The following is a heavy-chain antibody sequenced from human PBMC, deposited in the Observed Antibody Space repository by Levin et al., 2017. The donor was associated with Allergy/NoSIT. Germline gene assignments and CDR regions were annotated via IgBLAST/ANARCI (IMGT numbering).Heavy chain of an antibody. CDR3: AIDRSGFV. J-gene: IGHJ4*02. CDR1: GYTFTSYF. Sequence: VASVKVSCKASGYTFTSYFMHWVRQAPGQGLEWMGTINPSDGNPGYAQKFQGRVTMTRDTATSTVSMELSSLRSEDTAIYFCAIDRSGFVWGQGTRVTVSS. D-gene: IGHD3-22*01. CDR2: INPSDGNP. V-gene: IGHV1-46*03.